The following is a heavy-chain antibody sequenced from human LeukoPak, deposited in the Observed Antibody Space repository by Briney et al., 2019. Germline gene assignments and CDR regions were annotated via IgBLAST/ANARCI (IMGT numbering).Heavy chain of an antibody. V-gene: IGHV1-69*17. J-gene: IGHJ5*02. Sequence: SVKVSCKASGGTFTSYAISWVRQAPGQGLEWMGGIIPFFGIASYAQKLQGRVTMTRDTSTSTVYMELSSLRSEDTAVYYCAREVHQRECSSTSCHNWFDPWGQGTLVTVSS. D-gene: IGHD2-2*01. CDR2: IIPFFGIA. CDR1: GGTFTSYA. CDR3: AREVHQRECSSTSCHNWFDP.